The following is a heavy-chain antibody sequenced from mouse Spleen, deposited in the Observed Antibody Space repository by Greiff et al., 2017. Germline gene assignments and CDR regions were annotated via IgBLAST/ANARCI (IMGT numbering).Heavy chain of an antibody. CDR3: ARKGAYYSSEGFAY. CDR2: INPSTGGT. D-gene: IGHD2-12*01. J-gene: IGHJ3*01. V-gene: IGHV1-42*01. Sequence: EVQLQQSGPELVKPGASVKISCKASGYSFTGYYMNWVKQSPEKSLEWIGEINPSTGGTTYNQKFKAKATLTVDKSSSTAYMQLKSLTSEDSAVYYCARKGAYYSSEGFAYWGQGTLVTVSA. CDR1: GYSFTGYY.